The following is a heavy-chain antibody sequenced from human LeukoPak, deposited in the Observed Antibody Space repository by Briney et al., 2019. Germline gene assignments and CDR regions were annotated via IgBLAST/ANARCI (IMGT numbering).Heavy chain of an antibody. V-gene: IGHV6-1*01. Sequence: SQTLSLTCAVSGDSVSSNGVAWNWIRQSPSRGLEWLGRTYYRSHWCNDYAVSVKSRITISPDTSQNQFSLQLSSVTPEDTAVYYCARGRHSAFDIWGQGTMVTVSS. CDR1: GDSVSSNGVA. CDR2: TYYRSHWCN. D-gene: IGHD2-21*01. CDR3: ARGRHSAFDI. J-gene: IGHJ3*02.